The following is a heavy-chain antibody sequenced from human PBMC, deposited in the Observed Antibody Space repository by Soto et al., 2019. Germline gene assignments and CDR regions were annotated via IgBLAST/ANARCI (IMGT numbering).Heavy chain of an antibody. D-gene: IGHD3-22*01. CDR1: GFTFSSYA. Sequence: EVQLLESGGGLVQPGGSLRLSCAASGFTFSSYAMSWVRQAPGKGLEWVSAISGSGGSTYYADSVKGGFTISRDNSKNTLYLQMNSLRAEDTAVYYCAKDRGGTYYYDSSGYYGGSDYWGQGTLVTVSS. CDR3: AKDRGGTYYYDSSGYYGGSDY. CDR2: ISGSGGST. V-gene: IGHV3-23*01. J-gene: IGHJ4*02.